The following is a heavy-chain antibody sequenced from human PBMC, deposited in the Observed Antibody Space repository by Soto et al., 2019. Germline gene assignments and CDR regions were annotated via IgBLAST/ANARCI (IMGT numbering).Heavy chain of an antibody. CDR3: ARVYCSGGSCYDGMDV. Sequence: ASVKVSCKASGYTFTCYYMHWVRQAPGQGLEWMGWINPNSGGTNYAQKFQGWVTMTRDKSISTAYMELSRLRSDDTAVYYCARVYCSGGSCYDGMDVWGQGTTVTVSS. J-gene: IGHJ6*02. D-gene: IGHD2-15*01. V-gene: IGHV1-2*04. CDR2: INPNSGGT. CDR1: GYTFTCYY.